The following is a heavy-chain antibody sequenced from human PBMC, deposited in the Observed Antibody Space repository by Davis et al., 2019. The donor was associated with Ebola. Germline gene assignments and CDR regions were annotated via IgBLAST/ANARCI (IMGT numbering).Heavy chain of an antibody. J-gene: IGHJ4*02. CDR2: IYPSDSDT. Sequence: GESLKISCKGSGYSFTSYWIGWVRQMPGKGLEWMGNIYPSDSDTRYSPSFQGEVTISADKSISTAYLQWSSLKASDSAMYYCVRQESYYGSVDYWGQGTLVTVSS. CDR3: VRQESYYGSVDY. V-gene: IGHV5-51*01. D-gene: IGHD3-10*01. CDR1: GYSFTSYW.